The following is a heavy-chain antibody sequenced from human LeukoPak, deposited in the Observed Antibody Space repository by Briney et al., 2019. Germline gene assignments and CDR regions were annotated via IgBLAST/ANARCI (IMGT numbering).Heavy chain of an antibody. D-gene: IGHD3-16*01. CDR2: IKHNGDEL. V-gene: IGHV3-7*04. J-gene: IGHJ4*02. CDR3: AKELRSFDS. Sequence: GGSLRLSCAASGFTFSSYWMTWVRQAPGKGLEGVANIKHNGDELNYVDSVEDRFTISRDNAKNSLYLHMTSLRAEDRAVYYCAKELRSFDSWGQGTLVTVSS. CDR1: GFTFSSYW.